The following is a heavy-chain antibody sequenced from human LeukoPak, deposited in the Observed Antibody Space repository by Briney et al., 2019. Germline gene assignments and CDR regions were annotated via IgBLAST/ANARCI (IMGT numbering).Heavy chain of an antibody. CDR3: AKDLPGGEAIFGVASDY. CDR1: GFTFSTYS. J-gene: IGHJ4*02. CDR2: ITSSNSYI. Sequence: GGSLRLSCAASGFTFSTYSMNWVRQAPGKGLEWVSSITSSNSYIYYADSVKGRFTISRDNAKNSLYLQMNSLRAEDTAVYYCAKDLPGGEAIFGVASDYWGQGTLVTVSS. V-gene: IGHV3-21*01. D-gene: IGHD3-3*01.